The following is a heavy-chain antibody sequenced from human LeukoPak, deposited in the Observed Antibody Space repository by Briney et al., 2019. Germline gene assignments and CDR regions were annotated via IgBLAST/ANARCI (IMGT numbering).Heavy chain of an antibody. CDR2: INPNSGGT. Sequence: GASVKVSCKASGYTFTDYYMHWVRQAPGQGLQWMGRINPNSGGTNYAQKFQGRVTMTRDTSINTAYMELRRLRYDDTAVYYCVRDLSQYQPDLRFGPWGQGTLVTVSS. J-gene: IGHJ5*02. CDR3: VRDLSQYQPDLRFGP. D-gene: IGHD2-2*01. CDR1: GYTFTDYY. V-gene: IGHV1-2*06.